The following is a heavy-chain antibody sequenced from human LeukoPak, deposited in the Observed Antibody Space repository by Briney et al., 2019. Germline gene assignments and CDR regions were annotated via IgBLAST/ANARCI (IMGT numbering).Heavy chain of an antibody. J-gene: IGHJ4*02. CDR2: ISGSGGST. D-gene: IGHD3-22*01. Sequence: PGGSLRLSCAASGFTFSNYWMHWVRQPPGKGLVWVSAISGSGGSTYYADSVKGRFTISRDNSKNTLYLQMNSLRAEDTAVYYCAKLPSSGYPFDYWGQGTLVTVSS. V-gene: IGHV3-23*01. CDR3: AKLPSSGYPFDY. CDR1: GFTFSNYW.